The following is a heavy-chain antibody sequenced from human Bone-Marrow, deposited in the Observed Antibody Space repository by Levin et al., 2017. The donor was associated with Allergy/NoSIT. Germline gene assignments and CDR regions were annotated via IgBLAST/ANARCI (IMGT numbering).Heavy chain of an antibody. CDR3: ANIGSSSSIDY. V-gene: IGHV4-39*01. J-gene: IGHJ4*02. CDR1: GGSISSSSYY. Sequence: SETLSLTCTVSGGSISSSSYYWGWIRQPPGKGLEWIGSIYYSGSTYYNPSLKSRVTISVDTSKNQFSLKLSSVTAADTAVYYCANIGSSSSIDYWGQGTLVTVSS. D-gene: IGHD6-6*01. CDR2: IYYSGST.